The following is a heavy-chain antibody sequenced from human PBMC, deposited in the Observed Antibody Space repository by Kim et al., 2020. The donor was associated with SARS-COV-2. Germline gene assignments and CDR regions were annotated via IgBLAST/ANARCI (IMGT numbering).Heavy chain of an antibody. CDR3: ARDLGSQYQLLEGALTSYDGMDV. J-gene: IGHJ6*02. V-gene: IGHV4-4*02. Sequence: SETLSLTCAVSGGSISSSNWWSWVRQPPGKGLEWIGEIYHSGSTNYNPSLKSRVTISVDKSKNQFSLKLSSVTAADTAVYYCARDLGSQYQLLEGALTSYDGMDVWGQGTTVTVSS. CDR1: GGSISSSNW. D-gene: IGHD2-2*01. CDR2: IYHSGST.